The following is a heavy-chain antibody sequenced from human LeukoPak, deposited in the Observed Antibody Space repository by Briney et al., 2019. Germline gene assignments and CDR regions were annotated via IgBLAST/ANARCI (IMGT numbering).Heavy chain of an antibody. CDR3: ATDLPYSGILYGMDV. J-gene: IGHJ6*02. Sequence: ASVTVSCKVSGYTLTELSMHWVRQAPGKGLEWMGGFDPEDGETIYAQKFQGRVTMTEDTSTDTAYMELSSLRSEDTAVYYCATDLPYSGILYGMDVWGQGTTVTISS. CDR2: FDPEDGET. V-gene: IGHV1-24*01. CDR1: GYTLTELS. D-gene: IGHD1-26*01.